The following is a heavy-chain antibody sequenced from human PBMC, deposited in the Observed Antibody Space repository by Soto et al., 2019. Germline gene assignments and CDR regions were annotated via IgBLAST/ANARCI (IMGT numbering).Heavy chain of an antibody. D-gene: IGHD3-3*01. CDR2: ISSSSSYT. J-gene: IGHJ4*02. CDR1: GFTFSDYY. Sequence: VGSLRLSGAASGFTFSDYYMSWIRQAPGKGLEWVSYISSSSSYTNYADSVKGRFTISRDNAENSLYLQMNSLRAEDTAVYYCARERDFWSGPDYWGQGTLVTVSS. CDR3: ARERDFWSGPDY. V-gene: IGHV3-11*06.